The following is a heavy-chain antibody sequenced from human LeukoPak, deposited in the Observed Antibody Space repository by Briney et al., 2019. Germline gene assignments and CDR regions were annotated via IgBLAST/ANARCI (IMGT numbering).Heavy chain of an antibody. CDR3: ARHYSPWDAFDI. CDR1: GYSFPRYW. Sequence: RGESLKISCKGSGYSFPRYWIGWVRQMPGKALEWMGIIYPGDSDSRYSPSFQGQVTISADKSISTAYLQWSSLKASDTAMYYCARHYSPWDAFDIWGQGTMVTVSS. J-gene: IGHJ3*02. V-gene: IGHV5-51*01. CDR2: IYPGDSDS. D-gene: IGHD2-21*01.